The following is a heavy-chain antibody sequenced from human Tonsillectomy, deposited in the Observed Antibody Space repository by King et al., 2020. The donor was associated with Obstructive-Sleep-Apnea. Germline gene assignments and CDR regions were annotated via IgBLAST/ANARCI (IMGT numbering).Heavy chain of an antibody. J-gene: IGHJ4*01. CDR3: ARDQRELGYCSGGSCYSLLFDY. V-gene: IGHV1-46*01. CDR1: GYTFTSYY. CDR2: INPSGGST. D-gene: IGHD2-15*01. Sequence: QLVESGAEVKKPGASVKVSCKASGYTFTSYYMHWVRQAPGQGLEWMGIINPSGGSTSYAQKFQGRVTMTRDTSTSTVYMELSSLRSEDTAVYYCARDQRELGYCSGGSCYSLLFDYWGHGTLVTVSS.